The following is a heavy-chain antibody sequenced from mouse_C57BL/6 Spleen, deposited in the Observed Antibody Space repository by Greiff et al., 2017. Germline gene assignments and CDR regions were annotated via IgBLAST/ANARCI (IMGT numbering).Heavy chain of an antibody. Sequence: VQLQQSGPELVKPGASVKISCKASGYAFSSSWMNWVKQRPGKGLEWIGRIYPGDGDTNYNGKFKGKATLTADKSSSTAYMQLSSLTSEDSAVYFCARKDDYDYAMDYWGQGTSVTVSS. D-gene: IGHD2-4*01. CDR2: IYPGDGDT. V-gene: IGHV1-82*01. CDR3: ARKDDYDYAMDY. J-gene: IGHJ4*01. CDR1: GYAFSSSW.